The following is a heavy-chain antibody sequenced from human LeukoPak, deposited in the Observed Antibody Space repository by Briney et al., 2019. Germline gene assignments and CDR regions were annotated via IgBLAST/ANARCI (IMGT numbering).Heavy chain of an antibody. CDR1: GFTFSSYA. J-gene: IGHJ3*02. D-gene: IGHD1-1*01. Sequence: GGSLRLSCAASGFTFSSYAMSRVRQAPGKGLEWVSAISGSGGSTYYADSVKGRFTISRDNSKNTLYLQMNSLRAEDTAVYYCAKVKERSTSAFDIWGQGTMVTVSS. V-gene: IGHV3-23*01. CDR3: AKVKERSTSAFDI. CDR2: ISGSGGST.